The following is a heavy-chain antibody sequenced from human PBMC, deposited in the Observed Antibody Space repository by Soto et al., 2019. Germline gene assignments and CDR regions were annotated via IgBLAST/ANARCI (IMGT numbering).Heavy chain of an antibody. V-gene: IGHV3-30*18. D-gene: IGHD5-18*01. CDR1: GFTFSSYG. CDR2: ISYDGSNK. CDR3: AKIAEIYSYVYYYGMDV. J-gene: IGHJ6*02. Sequence: GGSLRLSCAASGFTFSSYGMHWVRQAPGKGLEWVAVISYDGSNKYYADSVKGRFTISRDNSKNTLYLQMSSLRAEDTAVYYCAKIAEIYSYVYYYGMDVWGQRTTVTVSS.